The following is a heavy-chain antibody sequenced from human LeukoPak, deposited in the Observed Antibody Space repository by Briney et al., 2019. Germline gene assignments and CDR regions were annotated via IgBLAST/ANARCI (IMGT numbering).Heavy chain of an antibody. CDR3: ARRAAALGAFDY. CDR2: INSDGSST. V-gene: IGHV3-74*01. Sequence: PGGSLRLSCAASGFTFSSYWMHWVRQAPGKGLVWVSRINSDGSSTSYADSVKGRFTISRGNAKNTLYLQMNSLRAEDTAVYYCARRAAALGAFDYWGPGTLVTVSS. D-gene: IGHD6-13*01. CDR1: GFTFSSYW. J-gene: IGHJ4*02.